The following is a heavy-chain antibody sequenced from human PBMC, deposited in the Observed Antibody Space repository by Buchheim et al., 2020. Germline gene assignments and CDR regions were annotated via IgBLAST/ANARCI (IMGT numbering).Heavy chain of an antibody. D-gene: IGHD1-26*01. CDR2: INHSGST. J-gene: IGHJ5*02. V-gene: IGHV4-34*01. CDR1: GGSFSGYY. Sequence: QVQLQQWGAGLLKPSETLSLTCAVSGGSFSGYYWSWIRQPPGKGLEWIGEINHSGSTNYNPSLKSRVTISVDTSKHQFSLKLSSVTAADTAVYYCARKGRSGSFRNWFDPWGQGTL. CDR3: ARKGRSGSFRNWFDP.